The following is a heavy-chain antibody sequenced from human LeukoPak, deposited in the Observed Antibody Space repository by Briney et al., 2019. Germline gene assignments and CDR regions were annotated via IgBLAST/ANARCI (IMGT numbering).Heavy chain of an antibody. CDR2: ISGTGTSI. J-gene: IGHJ4*02. CDR1: GFTFSSYE. V-gene: IGHV3-48*03. CDR3: ASGHNFLDY. Sequence: PGESLRLSCAASGFTFSSYEMNWVGQAPGKGLEWCSFISGTGTSIYYADSVKGRFTISRGNAKNSLYLQMNSLRAEDTAVYYCASGHNFLDYWGQGTPVTVSS. D-gene: IGHD1-20*01.